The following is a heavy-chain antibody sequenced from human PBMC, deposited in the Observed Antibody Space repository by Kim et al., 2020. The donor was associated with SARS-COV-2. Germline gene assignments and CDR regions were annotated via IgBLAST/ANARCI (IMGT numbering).Heavy chain of an antibody. Sequence: GGSLRLSCAASGFTVSSNYMSWVRQAPGKGLEWVSVIYSGGSTYYADSVKGRFTISRDNSKNTLYLQMNSLRAEDTAVYYCARSSAWNDLDPRGSFDYWGQGTLVTVSS. V-gene: IGHV3-66*02. J-gene: IGHJ4*02. CDR2: IYSGGST. CDR1: GFTVSSNY. D-gene: IGHD1-1*01. CDR3: ARSSAWNDLDPRGSFDY.